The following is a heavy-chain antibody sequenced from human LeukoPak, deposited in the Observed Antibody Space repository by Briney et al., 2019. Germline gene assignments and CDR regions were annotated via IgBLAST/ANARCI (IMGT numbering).Heavy chain of an antibody. CDR1: GGSISSYY. Sequence: SETLSLTCTVSGGSISSYYWSWIRQPPGKGLEWIGYIYYSGSTNYNPSLKCRVTISVDTSKNQFSLKLSSVTAADTAVYYCARDRSNYDILTGPAYGMDVWGQGTTVTVSS. CDR3: ARDRSNYDILTGPAYGMDV. V-gene: IGHV4-59*01. CDR2: IYYSGST. D-gene: IGHD3-9*01. J-gene: IGHJ6*02.